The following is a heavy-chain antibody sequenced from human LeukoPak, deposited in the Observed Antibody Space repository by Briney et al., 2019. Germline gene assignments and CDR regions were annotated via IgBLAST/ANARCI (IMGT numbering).Heavy chain of an antibody. CDR2: ISAGAENT. CDR1: GFTFSHFA. CDR3: ARDVGVTILDY. Sequence: QPGGSLRLSCAASGFTFSHFAMSWVRQAPGKGLEWVSTISAGAENTHYADSVKGRLTISRDDFKNTLYLQMNSLTAEDTAIYYCARDVGVTILDYWGQGTLVTVSS. J-gene: IGHJ4*02. D-gene: IGHD1-26*01. V-gene: IGHV3-23*01.